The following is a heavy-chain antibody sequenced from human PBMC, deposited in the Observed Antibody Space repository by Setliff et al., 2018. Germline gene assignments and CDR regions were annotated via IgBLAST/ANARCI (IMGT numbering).Heavy chain of an antibody. J-gene: IGHJ4*02. CDR1: GSSISSGYY. CDR2: IYYSGST. D-gene: IGHD2-15*01. V-gene: IGHV4-38-2*02. CDR3: ARIHLVVAAIDY. Sequence: SETLSLTCTVSGSSISSGYYWGWIRQPPGKGLEWIGSIYYSGSTYYNPSLKSRVTISVDTSKNQFSLKLSSVTAADTAVYYCARIHLVVAAIDYWGQGTLVTVSS.